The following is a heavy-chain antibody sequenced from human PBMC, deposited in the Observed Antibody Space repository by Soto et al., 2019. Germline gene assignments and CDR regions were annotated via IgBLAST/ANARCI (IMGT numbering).Heavy chain of an antibody. CDR3: ARDGSPYGEPHDAFDI. V-gene: IGHV3-30-3*01. D-gene: IGHD4-17*01. J-gene: IGHJ3*02. CDR1: GFTFSDYS. CDR2: ISYDGNKK. Sequence: AQLVESGGGLVQAGGSLRLSCAASGFTFSDYSLHWVRQAPGKGLQWVALISYDGNKKDYADSVNGRFSVSRDNSRNTLYLQVNSPRPEDTAVYYCARDGSPYGEPHDAFDIWGQGTLVTVSS.